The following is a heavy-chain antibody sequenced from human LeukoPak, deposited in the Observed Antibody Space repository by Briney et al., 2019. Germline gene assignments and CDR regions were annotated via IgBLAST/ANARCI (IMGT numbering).Heavy chain of an antibody. CDR2: LSPYSGNT. CDR1: GYTLTSYG. D-gene: IGHD6-6*01. CDR3: TRVGGYSPSSTGGNAFDI. V-gene: IGHV1-18*01. Sequence: GASVKVSCKASGYTLTSYGLTWVRQAPGQGLEWVGWLSPYSGNTNYAQKVQDRVIMTTDTSTSTAYMELRSLRSDDTAMYFCTRVGGYSPSSTGGNAFDIWGQGTMVTVSS. J-gene: IGHJ3*02.